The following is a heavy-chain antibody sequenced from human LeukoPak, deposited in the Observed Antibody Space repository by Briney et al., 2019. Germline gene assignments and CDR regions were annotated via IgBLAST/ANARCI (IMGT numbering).Heavy chain of an antibody. D-gene: IGHD6-13*01. J-gene: IGHJ4*02. Sequence: ASVKVSCKASGYTFTSYYMHWVRQAPRQGLEWMGIINASDGSTSYAQKFQGRVTMTRGTSTSTVYMELSSLSSEDTAVCHCVRARIAAGAFCDYWGQRTLVTVSS. V-gene: IGHV1-46*01. CDR3: VRARIAAGAFCDY. CDR1: GYTFTSYY. CDR2: INASDGST.